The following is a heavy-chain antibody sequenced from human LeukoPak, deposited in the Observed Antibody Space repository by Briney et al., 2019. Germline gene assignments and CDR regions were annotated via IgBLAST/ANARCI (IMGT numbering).Heavy chain of an antibody. V-gene: IGHV3-23*01. CDR2: ISNSGGST. Sequence: GGALRLSCAASGFTFNNYGMNWVRQAPGKGLEWVSTISNSGGSTYYADSVKGRFIISRDTSKNTLYLQMNSLRGEDTAAYYCAKLGDYGYWGQGTLVTVYS. D-gene: IGHD4-17*01. CDR3: AKLGDYGY. CDR1: GFTFNNYG. J-gene: IGHJ4*02.